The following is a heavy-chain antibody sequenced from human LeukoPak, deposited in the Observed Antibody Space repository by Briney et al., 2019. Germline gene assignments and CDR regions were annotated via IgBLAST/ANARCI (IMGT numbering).Heavy chain of an antibody. CDR1: GGSFSGYY. D-gene: IGHD3-3*01. CDR2: INHSGST. CDR3: ARGSRLRFLEWLPGDPDFDY. Sequence: PSETLSLTCAVYGGSFSGYYWSWIRQPPGKGLEWIGEINHSGSTNYNPSLKSRVTISVDTSKNQFSLKLSSVTAADTAVYYCARGSRLRFLEWLPGDPDFDYWGQGTLVTVSS. J-gene: IGHJ4*02. V-gene: IGHV4-34*01.